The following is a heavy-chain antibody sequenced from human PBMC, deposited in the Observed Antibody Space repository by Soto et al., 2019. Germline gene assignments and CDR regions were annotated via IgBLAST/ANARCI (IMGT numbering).Heavy chain of an antibody. Sequence: QVQLQESGPGLVKPSGTLSLTCAVSGGSISSSNWWSWVRQPPGKGLEWIGEIYHSGSTNYNPSLKRRVTLSVDESMNQFSLKLSSVAAADTAVYYCARVNSGSDYEAFDIWGQGTMVTVSS. D-gene: IGHD1-26*01. CDR1: GGSISSSNW. V-gene: IGHV4-4*02. CDR2: IYHSGST. CDR3: ARVNSGSDYEAFDI. J-gene: IGHJ3*02.